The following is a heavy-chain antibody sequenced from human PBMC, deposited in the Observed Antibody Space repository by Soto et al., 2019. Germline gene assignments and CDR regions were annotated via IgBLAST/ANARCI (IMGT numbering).Heavy chain of an antibody. J-gene: IGHJ4*02. V-gene: IGHV1-8*01. CDR2: MNPNSGNT. CDR3: ARGHPITIFGVVIPFDY. D-gene: IGHD3-3*01. Sequence: ASVKFSCKASGYTFTSYDISWLRQASGQGLEWMGWMNPNSGNTGDAQKFQGRVTMTRNTSISTAYMELSSLRSEDTAVYYCARGHPITIFGVVIPFDYRGQGTLVTVSS. CDR1: GYTFTSYD.